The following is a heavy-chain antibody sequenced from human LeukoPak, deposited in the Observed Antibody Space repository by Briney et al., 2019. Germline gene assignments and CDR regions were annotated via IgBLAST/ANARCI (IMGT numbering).Heavy chain of an antibody. V-gene: IGHV3-48*03. Sequence: GGSLRLSCAASGFTFTGYEMNWVRQAPGKGLEWVSSMTSTGSTMYYADSVKGRYTISRDNAKNSLYLQMNSLRAEDTAIYYCTRAAYLVRGVIITPPFDYWGQGTLVTVSS. D-gene: IGHD3-10*01. CDR1: GFTFTGYE. J-gene: IGHJ4*02. CDR2: MTSTGSTM. CDR3: TRAAYLVRGVIITPPFDY.